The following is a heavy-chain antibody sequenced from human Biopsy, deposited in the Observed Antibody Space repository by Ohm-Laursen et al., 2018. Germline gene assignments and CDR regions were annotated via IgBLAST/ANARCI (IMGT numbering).Heavy chain of an antibody. J-gene: IGHJ1*01. D-gene: IGHD3-9*01. CDR3: ATKLTGYFHH. CDR2: NIPILGTG. CDR1: EGTFSNYG. V-gene: IGHV1-69*06. Sequence: SVTASCKAPEGTFSNYGVNWVRQAPGQGLEWLGGNIPILGTGNYAQKFQDRVTVAADTSTSTATMELRSLRSDDTAVYYCATKLTGYFHHWGQGTLVIVSS.